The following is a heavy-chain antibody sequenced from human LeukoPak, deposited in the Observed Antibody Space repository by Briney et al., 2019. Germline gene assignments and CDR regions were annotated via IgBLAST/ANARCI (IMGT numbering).Heavy chain of an antibody. V-gene: IGHV3-48*04. CDR2: ISSSGIII. D-gene: IGHD3-3*01. Sequence: GGSLRLSCAASGFAFSTYTMNWVRQAPGKGLEGVPYISSSGIIIYYADSVKGRFTISRDNAKNSLYLQMNSLRADDTAVYYCARCERITILGVAGRTGFDPWGQGILVTVSS. CDR1: GFAFSTYT. CDR3: ARCERITILGVAGRTGFDP. J-gene: IGHJ5*02.